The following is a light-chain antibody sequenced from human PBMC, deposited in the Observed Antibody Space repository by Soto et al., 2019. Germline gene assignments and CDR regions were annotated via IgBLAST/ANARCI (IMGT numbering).Light chain of an antibody. CDR3: QQYGSSPLT. J-gene: IGKJ1*01. V-gene: IGKV3-20*01. CDR2: GAS. Sequence: EIVXTXSPGXLSLSPGERATLSCRASQSVSRGYLAWYQQKPGQAPRLLIYGASSRATGIPDRFSGSGSGTDFTLTISRLEPEDFAVYYCQQYGSSPLTFGQGTKVEIK. CDR1: QSVSRGY.